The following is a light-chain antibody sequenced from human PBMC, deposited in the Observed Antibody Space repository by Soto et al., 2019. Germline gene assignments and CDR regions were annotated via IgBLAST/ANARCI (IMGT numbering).Light chain of an antibody. J-gene: IGKJ1*01. Sequence: DIQMTQSPSTLSASVGDRVTITCRASQSVSSWLAWYQQKPGKAPKLLIYDASSLEGGVPSRFSGSGSGTEFTLTIISLQPDDFATYYCQQYNSYSGTFGQGTKVDIK. CDR1: QSVSSW. V-gene: IGKV1-5*01. CDR3: QQYNSYSGT. CDR2: DAS.